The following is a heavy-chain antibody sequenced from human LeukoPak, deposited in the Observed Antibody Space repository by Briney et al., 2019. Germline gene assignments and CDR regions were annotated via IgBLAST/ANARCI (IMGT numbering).Heavy chain of an antibody. CDR2: IKPDEGEK. Sequence: GGSLRLSCVASGFTFSSDWMIWVRQSPGKGLEWVANIKPDEGEKYYVDSVKGRFTVSRDNAKNSLYLQMNSLRAEDTAVYYCAKDTAGYTYGFGYFDYWGQGTLVTVSS. CDR3: AKDTAGYTYGFGYFDY. V-gene: IGHV3-7*01. D-gene: IGHD5-18*01. J-gene: IGHJ4*02. CDR1: GFTFSSDW.